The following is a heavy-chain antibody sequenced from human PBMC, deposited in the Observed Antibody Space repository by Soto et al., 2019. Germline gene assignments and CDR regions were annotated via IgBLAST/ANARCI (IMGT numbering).Heavy chain of an antibody. CDR1: GGTFSSYT. Sequence: QVQLVQSGAEVKKPGSSVKVSCKASGGTFSSYTISWVRQAPGQGLEWMGRIIPILGIANYAQKFQGSVTVTANKATSTAYTELRSPLAEDTAVYYCARDRGIVVVVAAAMDYWGQGTLVTVSS. D-gene: IGHD2-15*01. CDR3: ARDRGIVVVVAAAMDY. CDR2: IIPILGIA. J-gene: IGHJ4*02. V-gene: IGHV1-69*08.